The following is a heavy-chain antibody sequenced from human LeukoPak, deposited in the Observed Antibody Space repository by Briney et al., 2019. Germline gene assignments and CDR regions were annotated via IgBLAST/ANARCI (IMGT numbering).Heavy chain of an antibody. Sequence: SETLSLTCTVSGGSISSYYWSWIRQPPGKGLEWIGNTYYSGSTNYNPSLKSRVTISVDTSKNQFSLKLSSVTAADTAVYYCARRGIVGATTYYYYYGMDVWGQGTTVTVSS. D-gene: IGHD1-26*01. V-gene: IGHV4-59*08. CDR3: ARRGIVGATTYYYYYGMDV. CDR2: TYYSGST. CDR1: GGSISSYY. J-gene: IGHJ6*02.